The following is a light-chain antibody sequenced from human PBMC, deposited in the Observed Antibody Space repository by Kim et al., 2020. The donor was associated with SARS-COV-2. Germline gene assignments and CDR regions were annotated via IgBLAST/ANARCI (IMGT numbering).Light chain of an antibody. CDR3: QTWGTGIRV. Sequence: QLVLTQSPSASASLGASVKLTCTLSSGHSSYAIAWHQQQPEKGHRYLMKLKSDGSHSKGDGIPDRFSGSSSGAERYLTISILQSEDEAVYYCQTWGTGIRVFGGGTKLTVL. V-gene: IGLV4-69*01. CDR2: LKSDGSH. J-gene: IGLJ3*02. CDR1: SGHSSYA.